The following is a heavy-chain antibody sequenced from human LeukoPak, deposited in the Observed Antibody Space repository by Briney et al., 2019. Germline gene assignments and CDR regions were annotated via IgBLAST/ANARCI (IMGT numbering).Heavy chain of an antibody. CDR2: LSRNSGSI. D-gene: IGHD6-19*01. CDR1: GFIFDDYS. V-gene: IGHV3-9*01. CDR3: AKSSDYGMDF. J-gene: IGHJ6*02. Sequence: AGRSLRLSCAVAGFIFDDYSMHWIRQAPGEGLEGVAGLSRNSGSIGYADSVKGRFTSSRDNAKNSLYLQMNSLRAEDTALYYCAKSSDYGMDFWGQGTTVTVSS.